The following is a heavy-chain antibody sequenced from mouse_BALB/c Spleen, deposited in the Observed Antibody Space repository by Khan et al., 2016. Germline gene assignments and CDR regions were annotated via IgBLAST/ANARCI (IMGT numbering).Heavy chain of an antibody. Sequence: EVQLLETGGGLVQPGGSRGLSCEGSGFTFSGFWMSWVRQTPGKTLEWIGDINSDGSAINYAPSIKDRFTIFRDNDKSILYLQMSNVRSEDTATYFCMRYNYDYWYFDVWGAGTTVTVSS. CDR2: INSDGSAI. D-gene: IGHD2-4*01. CDR1: GFTFSGFW. V-gene: IGHV11-2*02. J-gene: IGHJ1*01. CDR3: MRYNYDYWYFDV.